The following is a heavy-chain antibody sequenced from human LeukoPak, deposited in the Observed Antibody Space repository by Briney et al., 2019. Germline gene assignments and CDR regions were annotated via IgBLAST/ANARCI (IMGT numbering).Heavy chain of an antibody. CDR2: ISSSSTTI. D-gene: IGHD3-3*01. V-gene: IGHV3-48*01. J-gene: IGHJ4*02. CDR1: GFTFSSYS. CDR3: ARGPYKDFWSGYSDY. Sequence: GGSLRLSCSASGFTFSSYSMNWVRQAPGKGLEWVSYISSSSTTIYYANSVKGRFTISRDNAKNSLYLQMNSLRVADTAVYYCARGPYKDFWSGYSDYWGQGTLVTVSS.